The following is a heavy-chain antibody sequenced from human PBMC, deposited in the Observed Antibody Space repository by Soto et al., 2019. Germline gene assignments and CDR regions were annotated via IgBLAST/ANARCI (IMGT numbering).Heavy chain of an antibody. V-gene: IGHV3-11*01. CDR1: GFTFSDYY. Sequence: GGSLRLSCAASGFTFSDYYMSWIRQAPGKGLEWVSYISSSGSTIYYADSVKGRFTISRDNAKNSLYLQMNSLRAEDTAVYYCAWTYCNFEGAADAFDIWGQGTMVTVSS. D-gene: IGHD1-26*01. J-gene: IGHJ3*02. CDR2: ISSSGSTI. CDR3: AWTYCNFEGAADAFDI.